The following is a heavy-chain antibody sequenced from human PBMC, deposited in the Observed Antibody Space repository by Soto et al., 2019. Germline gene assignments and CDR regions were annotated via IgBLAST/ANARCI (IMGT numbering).Heavy chain of an antibody. CDR2: ITPILGTP. Sequence: QVQLVQSGAEMKKPGSSVKVSCKTSGGAFSNFAVSWVRQAPGQGLEWVGGITPILGTPSYAQKFQGRVTITADVSTTSAYMEITSLTSEDTALYSCVRGGSGSRGDYWGQGTLVTVSS. CDR1: GGAFSNFA. D-gene: IGHD3-10*01. V-gene: IGHV1-69*01. CDR3: VRGGSGSRGDY. J-gene: IGHJ4*02.